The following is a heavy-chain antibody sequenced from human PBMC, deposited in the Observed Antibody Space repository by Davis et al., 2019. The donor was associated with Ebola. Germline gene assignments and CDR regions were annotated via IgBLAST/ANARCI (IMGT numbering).Heavy chain of an antibody. CDR2: IYIGDNA. J-gene: IGHJ4*02. CDR3: AIFMSSYYCFED. CDR1: GVAVGSKF. V-gene: IGHV3-66*02. Sequence: GESLKISCAASGVAVGSKFLTWVRQAPGKGLEWVSTIYIGDNADYADSVKGRFTISRDISKNTLSLQMDSLTIEDTAMYYCAIFMSSYYCFEDWGQGSLVIVSS. D-gene: IGHD3-3*01.